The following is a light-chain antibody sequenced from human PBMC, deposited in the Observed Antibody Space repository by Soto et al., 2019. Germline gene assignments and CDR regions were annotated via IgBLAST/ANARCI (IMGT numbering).Light chain of an antibody. V-gene: IGKV3-20*01. J-gene: IGKJ1*01. CDR3: QQYNTSPWR. CDR1: QSVSSDY. Sequence: DIVLTQSPGTLSLSPGERATLSCRASQSVSSDYLAWYQQKPGRAPRLLIYATSSRATGIPDRFSGSGSGTDFTLTISRLEPEDFAVYFCQQYNTSPWRCGQGTTVEIK. CDR2: ATS.